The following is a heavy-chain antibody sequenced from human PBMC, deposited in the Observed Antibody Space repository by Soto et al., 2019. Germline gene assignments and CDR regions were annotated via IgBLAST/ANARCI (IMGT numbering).Heavy chain of an antibody. V-gene: IGHV4-39*01. CDR1: GGSISSSSYY. D-gene: IGHD6-13*01. J-gene: IGHJ4*02. CDR2: IYYSGST. CDR3: ARRGSSSWYGY. Sequence: SETLSLTCAVYGGSISSSSYYWGWIRQPPGKGLEWIGSIYYSGSTYYNPSLKSRVTISVDTSKNQFSLKLSSVTAADPAVYYCARRGSSSWYGYWGQGTLVTVSS.